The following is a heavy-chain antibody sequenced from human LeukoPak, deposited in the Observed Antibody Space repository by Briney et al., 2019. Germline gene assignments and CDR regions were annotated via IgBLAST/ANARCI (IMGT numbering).Heavy chain of an antibody. CDR1: GFTFDDYA. CDR2: ISWNSGSI. Sequence: GGSLRLSCAASGFTFDDYAMHWVRQAPGKGLEWVSGISWNSGSIGYADSVKGRFTISRDNAKNSLYLQMNSLRAEDTALYYCAKGLVDTAIGPLFDYWGQGTLVTVSS. CDR3: AKGLVDTAIGPLFDY. J-gene: IGHJ4*02. D-gene: IGHD5-18*01. V-gene: IGHV3-9*01.